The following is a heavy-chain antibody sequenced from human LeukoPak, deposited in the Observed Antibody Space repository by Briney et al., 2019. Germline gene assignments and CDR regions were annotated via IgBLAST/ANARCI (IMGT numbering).Heavy chain of an antibody. Sequence: SVKVSCKAPGGTLRSYTISWVRQALGQGGEWMGRIIPILGIANYAQKLKGRVTITADKSTSTAYMELSSLRSEDTAVYYCASPKLSGCSGGSGYLEVFNYWGQGTLVTVSS. CDR3: ASPKLSGCSGGSGYLEVFNY. J-gene: IGHJ4*02. D-gene: IGHD2-15*01. V-gene: IGHV1-69*02. CDR2: IIPILGIA. CDR1: GGTLRSYT.